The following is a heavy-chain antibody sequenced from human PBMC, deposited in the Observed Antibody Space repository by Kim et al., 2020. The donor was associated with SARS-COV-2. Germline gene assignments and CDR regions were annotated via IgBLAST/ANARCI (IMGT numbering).Heavy chain of an antibody. Sequence: SETLSLTCTVSGGSISSYYWSWIRQPPGKGLEWIGYIYYSGSTNYNPSLKSRVTISVDTSKNQFSLKLSSVTAADTAVYYCARGGEYYDFWSGYYNHYGMDVWGQGTTVTVSS. V-gene: IGHV4-59*01. CDR1: GGSISSYY. CDR3: ARGGEYYDFWSGYYNHYGMDV. D-gene: IGHD3-3*01. J-gene: IGHJ6*02. CDR2: IYYSGST.